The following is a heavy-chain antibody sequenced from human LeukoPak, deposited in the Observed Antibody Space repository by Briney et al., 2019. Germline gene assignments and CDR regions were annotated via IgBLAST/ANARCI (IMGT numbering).Heavy chain of an antibody. J-gene: IGHJ3*02. CDR1: GYTFTSYG. CDR2: ISAYNGNT. D-gene: IGHD3-10*01. CDR3: ARDYYGSGSYHHDAFDI. Sequence: ASVKVSCKASGYTFTSYGISWVRQAPGQGLEWMGWISAYNGNTNYAQKLQGRVTMTTDTSTSTAYMELRSLRSDDTAAYYCARDYYGSGSYHHDAFDIWGQGTMVTVSS. V-gene: IGHV1-18*01.